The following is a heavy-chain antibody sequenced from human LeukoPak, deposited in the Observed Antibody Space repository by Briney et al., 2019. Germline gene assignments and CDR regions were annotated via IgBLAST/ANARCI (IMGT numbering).Heavy chain of an antibody. D-gene: IGHD1-26*01. CDR3: ARDPMYSGSYSAFDI. CDR2: ISGSGGTT. V-gene: IGHV3-23*01. J-gene: IGHJ3*02. Sequence: PGGSLRLSCATSGFTFSSYAMSWVRQAPGKGLEWVSDISGSGGTTYYADSVRGRFTISRDNSKNTLYLQMSSLRADDTAVYYCARDPMYSGSYSAFDIWGQGTMVTVSS. CDR1: GFTFSSYA.